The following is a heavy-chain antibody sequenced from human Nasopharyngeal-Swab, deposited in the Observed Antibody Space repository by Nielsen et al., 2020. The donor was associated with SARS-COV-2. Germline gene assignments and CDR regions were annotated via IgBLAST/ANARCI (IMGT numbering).Heavy chain of an antibody. CDR2: IKEDGSEK. J-gene: IGHJ6*02. V-gene: IGHV3-7*01. CDR1: GFMFSTYW. CDR3: ARAPSPPYSSSYYYYGMDV. Sequence: GESLKISCAASGFMFSTYWMSWVRQAPGKGLEWVANIKEDGSEKYYADSVKGRFTISRDNSKNTLYLQMNSLRAEDTAVYYCARAPSPPYSSSYYYYGMDVWGQGTTVTVSS. D-gene: IGHD6-6*01.